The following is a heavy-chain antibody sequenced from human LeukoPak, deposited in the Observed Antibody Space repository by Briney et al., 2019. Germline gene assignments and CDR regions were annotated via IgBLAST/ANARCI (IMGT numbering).Heavy chain of an antibody. CDR3: KVVLRVFYSSSMDV. J-gene: IGHJ6*02. D-gene: IGHD6-13*01. Sequence: PGRSLRLSCAASGFTFSNAWMSWVRQAPGKGLEWVGRIKSKTDGGTTDYAAPVKGRSTISRDDSKNTLYLQMNSLKTEDTAVYYCKVVLRVFYSSSMDVWGQGTTVTVSS. V-gene: IGHV3-15*01. CDR1: GFTFSNAW. CDR2: IKSKTDGGTT.